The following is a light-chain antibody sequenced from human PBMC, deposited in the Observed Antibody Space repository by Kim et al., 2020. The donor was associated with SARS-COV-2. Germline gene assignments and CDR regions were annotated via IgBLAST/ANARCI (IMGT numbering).Light chain of an antibody. J-gene: IGLJ2*01. CDR1: SSDVGGYKY. CDR3: SSYTSSSTLVV. CDR2: DVS. V-gene: IGLV2-14*03. Sequence: QSALTQPASVSGSPGQSITISCTGTSSDVGGYKYVSWYQQHPGKAPKLMIYDVSNRPSGVSNRFSGSKSGNTASLIISGLQAEDEADYYCSSYTSSSTLVVFGGGTQLTVL.